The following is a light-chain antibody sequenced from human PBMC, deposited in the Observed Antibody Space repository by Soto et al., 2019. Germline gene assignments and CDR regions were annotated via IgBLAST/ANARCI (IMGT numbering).Light chain of an antibody. CDR3: MQFSHWPHL. CDR2: DVS. Sequence: DVVLTQSPRSLPVTLGQPASISCTSSQSLVNIFGGVWLNWFQQRPGQSPRRLIYDVSKRDSGVQDRFSASGSGTDFTLRIRREEAEDVGTYYCMQFSHWPHLLGQGTKLDIK. J-gene: IGKJ2*01. CDR1: QSLVNIFGGVW. V-gene: IGKV2-30*01.